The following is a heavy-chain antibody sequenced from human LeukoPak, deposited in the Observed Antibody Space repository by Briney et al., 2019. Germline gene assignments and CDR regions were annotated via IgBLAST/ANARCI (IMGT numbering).Heavy chain of an antibody. CDR3: AREPDGYNHYDY. D-gene: IGHD5-24*01. Sequence: GGSLRLSCAASGFTVSSNYMSWVRQAPGKGLEWVSVIYSGGSTYYADSVKGRFTISRDNSKNTLYLQMNSLRAEDTAVYYCAREPDGYNHYDYWGQGTLVTVSS. J-gene: IGHJ4*02. CDR2: IYSGGST. V-gene: IGHV3-53*01. CDR1: GFTVSSNY.